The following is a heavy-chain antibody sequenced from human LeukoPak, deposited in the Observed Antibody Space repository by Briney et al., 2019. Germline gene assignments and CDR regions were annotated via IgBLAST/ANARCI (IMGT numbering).Heavy chain of an antibody. Sequence: GGSLRLSCAASGFIFSGYSIHWVRQAPGKGLEWVAVIGNDGNAQYYSDSVRGRFTISRDNSENTLYLQMNNLRTGDTAVYYCAREFGHGRWYFDYWGQGALVTVSS. CDR2: IGNDGNAQ. D-gene: IGHD4-23*01. V-gene: IGHV3-33*08. CDR3: AREFGHGRWYFDY. CDR1: GFIFSGYS. J-gene: IGHJ4*02.